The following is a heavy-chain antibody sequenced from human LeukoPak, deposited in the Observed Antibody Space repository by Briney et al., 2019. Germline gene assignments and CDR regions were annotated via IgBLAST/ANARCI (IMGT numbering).Heavy chain of an antibody. CDR1: GYTFTSYG. V-gene: IGHV1-18*04. CDR3: ARDTAVAGTYGY. J-gene: IGHJ4*02. CDR2: ISAYNGNT. Sequence: ASVKVSCKASGYTFTSYGISWVRQAPGQGLEWMGWISAYNGNTNYAQKLQGRVTMTTDTSTSTAYMELRGLRSDDTAVYYCARDTAVAGTYGYWGQGTLVTVSS. D-gene: IGHD6-19*01.